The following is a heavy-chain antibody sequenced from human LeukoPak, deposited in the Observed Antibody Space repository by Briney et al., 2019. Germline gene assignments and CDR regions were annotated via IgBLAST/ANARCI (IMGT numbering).Heavy chain of an antibody. Sequence: PSETLSLTCTVSGGSISSSSYYWGWIRQPPGKGLEWIGSIYYSGSTYYNPPLKSRVTISVDTSKNQFSLKLSSVTAADTAVYYCARVRSDHNPEGDAFDIWGQGTMVTVSS. J-gene: IGHJ3*02. D-gene: IGHD1-1*01. CDR2: IYYSGST. CDR3: ARVRSDHNPEGDAFDI. V-gene: IGHV4-39*07. CDR1: GGSISSSSYY.